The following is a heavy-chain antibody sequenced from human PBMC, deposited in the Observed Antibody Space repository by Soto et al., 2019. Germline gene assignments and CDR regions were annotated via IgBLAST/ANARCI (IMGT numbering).Heavy chain of an antibody. D-gene: IGHD4-17*01. J-gene: IGHJ5*02. V-gene: IGHV1-2*07. CDR2: IDSNSGGT. CDR3: ARDSPLTTGWFDP. CDR1: GYTFTDYY. Sequence: QVQLVQSGAEVKKPGASVRVSCKASGYTFTDYYLHWVRQAPGQGLGWMGWIDSNSGGTQYARKFRGRVTMTRDTSTSTAYRELSRLKSDDTAIYDCARDSPLTTGWFDPWGQGTLFTVSS.